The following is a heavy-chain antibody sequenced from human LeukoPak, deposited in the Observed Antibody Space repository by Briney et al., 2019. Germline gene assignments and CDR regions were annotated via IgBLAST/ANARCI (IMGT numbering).Heavy chain of an antibody. V-gene: IGHV3-30-3*01. J-gene: IGHJ6*02. CDR3: ARDPLGYSGYDNYYYGMDV. D-gene: IGHD5-12*01. Sequence: GRSLRLSCAASGFTFSSYAMHWVRQAPGKGLEWVAVISYDGSNKYYADSVKGRFTISRDNSKNTLYLQMNSLRAEDPAVYYCARDPLGYSGYDNYYYGMDVWGQGTTVTVSS. CDR1: GFTFSSYA. CDR2: ISYDGSNK.